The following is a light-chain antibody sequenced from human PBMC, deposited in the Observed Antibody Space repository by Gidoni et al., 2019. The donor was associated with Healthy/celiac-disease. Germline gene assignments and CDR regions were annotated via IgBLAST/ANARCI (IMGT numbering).Light chain of an antibody. CDR1: QSVSSY. CDR3: QQRSNWPRLFT. CDR2: DAS. Sequence: EIVFTQSPATLSLSPGERATLSCRASQSVSSYLAWYQQKPGQAPRLLIYDASNRATGIPARFSGSGSGTDFTLTISSLEPEDFAVYYCQQRSNWPRLFTFGPGTKVDIK. J-gene: IGKJ3*01. V-gene: IGKV3-11*01.